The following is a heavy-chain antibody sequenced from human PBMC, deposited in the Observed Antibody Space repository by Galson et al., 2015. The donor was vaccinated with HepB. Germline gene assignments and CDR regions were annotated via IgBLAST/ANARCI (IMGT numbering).Heavy chain of an antibody. V-gene: IGHV3-48*01. CDR1: GFTFSSYS. D-gene: IGHD1-14*01. Sequence: SLRLSCAASGFTFSSYSMNWVRQAPGKGLEWVSYISSSSSTIYYADSVKGRFTISRDNAKNSLYLQMNSLRAEDTAVYYCARARARNYYYYYGMDVWGQGTTVTVSS. CDR3: ARARARNYYYYYGMDV. CDR2: ISSSSSTI. J-gene: IGHJ6*02.